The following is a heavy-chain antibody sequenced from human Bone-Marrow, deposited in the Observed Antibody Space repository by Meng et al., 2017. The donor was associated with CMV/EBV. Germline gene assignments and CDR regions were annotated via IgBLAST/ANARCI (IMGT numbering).Heavy chain of an antibody. D-gene: IGHD3-10*01. CDR1: GFAFSRSW. V-gene: IGHV3-7*01. Sequence: GESLKISCEASGFAFSRSWMTWVRQSPGKGLEFVANIKHDGSETEYGDSIQGRFFISRDNGRNSLSLLLTSLTVEDTAVYFCARDSADGFDYWGRGTLVTVSS. CDR2: IKHDGSET. CDR3: ARDSADGFDY. J-gene: IGHJ4*02.